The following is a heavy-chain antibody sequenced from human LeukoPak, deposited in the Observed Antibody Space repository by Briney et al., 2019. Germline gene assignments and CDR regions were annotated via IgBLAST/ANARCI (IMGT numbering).Heavy chain of an antibody. CDR2: INPNSGGT. CDR1: GYTFTVYY. V-gene: IGHV1-2*02. CDR3: ARDSSLLWFGELREDLDNWFDP. J-gene: IGHJ5*02. D-gene: IGHD3-10*01. Sequence: ASLKVSCKASGYTFTVYYMHWVRQAPGQGLEWMGWINPNSGGTNYAQKFQGRVTMTRDTSISTAYMELSRLRSDDTAVYYCARDSSLLWFGELREDLDNWFDPWGQGTLVSVSS.